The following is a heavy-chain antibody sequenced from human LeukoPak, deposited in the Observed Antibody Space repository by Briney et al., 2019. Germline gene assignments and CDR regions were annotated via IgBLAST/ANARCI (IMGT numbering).Heavy chain of an antibody. D-gene: IGHD5-18*01. CDR3: AKVKYSYVRRDYFDY. CDR1: GFTFSSYW. V-gene: IGHV3-74*01. CDR2: INSDGSTT. J-gene: IGHJ4*02. Sequence: GGSLRLSCAASGFTFSSYWMHWVRQAPGKGLVWVSRINSDGSTTNYADSVKGRFTISRDNSKNTLYLQMNSLRAEDTAVYYCAKVKYSYVRRDYFDYWGQGTLVTVSS.